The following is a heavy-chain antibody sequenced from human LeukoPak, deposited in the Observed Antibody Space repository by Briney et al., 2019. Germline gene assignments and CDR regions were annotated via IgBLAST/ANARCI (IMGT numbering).Heavy chain of an antibody. Sequence: GGSLRLSCAASGFTFSSYAMSWVRQAPGKGLEWVSAISGSGGSTYYADSVKGRFTISRDNSKNTLYLQMNSLRAEDTAVYYCAKAPHNYDILTGYPTTEFDYWGQGTLVTVSS. V-gene: IGHV3-23*01. CDR3: AKAPHNYDILTGYPTTEFDY. J-gene: IGHJ4*02. D-gene: IGHD3-9*01. CDR1: GFTFSSYA. CDR2: ISGSGGST.